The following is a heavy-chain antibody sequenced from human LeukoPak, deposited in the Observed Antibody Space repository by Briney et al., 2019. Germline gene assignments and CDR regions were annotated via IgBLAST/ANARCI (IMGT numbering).Heavy chain of an antibody. J-gene: IGHJ4*02. CDR3: AKDLPHRVVPAAMHALDY. Sequence: GESLKISCAASGFTFSSYGMHWVRQAPGKGLEWVAFIRYDGSNKYYADSVKGRFTISRDNSKNTLYLQMNSLRAEDTAVYYCAKDLPHRVVPAAMHALDYWGQGTLVTVSS. D-gene: IGHD2-2*01. V-gene: IGHV3-30*02. CDR2: IRYDGSNK. CDR1: GFTFSSYG.